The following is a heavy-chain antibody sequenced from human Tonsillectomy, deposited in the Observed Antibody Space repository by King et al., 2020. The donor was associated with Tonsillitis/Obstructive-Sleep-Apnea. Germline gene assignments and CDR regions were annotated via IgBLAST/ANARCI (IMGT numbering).Heavy chain of an antibody. CDR1: GGSISSYY. V-gene: IGHV4-4*07. J-gene: IGHJ6*02. CDR3: ARDGYSGSYSRGMDV. D-gene: IGHD1-26*01. Sequence: QLQESGPGLVKPSETLSLTCTVSGGSISSYYWSWIRQPAGKGLEWIGRIYTSGSTNYNPSLQSRVTMSVDTSKNQFSLKLSSVTAADTAVYYCARDGYSGSYSRGMDVWGQGTTVTVSS. CDR2: IYTSGST.